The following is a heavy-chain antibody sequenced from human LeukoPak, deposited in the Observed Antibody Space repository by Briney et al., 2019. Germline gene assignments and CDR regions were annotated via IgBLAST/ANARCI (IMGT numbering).Heavy chain of an antibody. CDR2: MNPNSGNT. D-gene: IGHD2-15*01. V-gene: IGHV1-8*01. Sequence: ASVKVSCKTSAYTFTSYEINWVRQATGQGREWMGWMNPNSGNTGYAQKFQGRVTMTRDTSIHTAYMELSSLRSEDTAVYYCARGHGPGGTRWPNLDFWGQGTLITVSS. J-gene: IGHJ4*02. CDR3: ARGHGPGGTRWPNLDF. CDR1: AYTFTSYE.